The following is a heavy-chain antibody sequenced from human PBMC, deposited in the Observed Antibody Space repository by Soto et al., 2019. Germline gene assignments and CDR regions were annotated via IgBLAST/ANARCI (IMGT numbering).Heavy chain of an antibody. D-gene: IGHD3-22*01. CDR3: AKDRGTYYYDSSGSPTFDY. CDR2: ISGSGGST. CDR1: GFTLSSYA. V-gene: IGHV3-23*01. Sequence: GGSLRLSCAASGFTLSSYAMSWVRQAPGKGLEWVSAISGSGGSTYYADSVKGRFTISRDNSKNTLYLQMNSLRAEDTAVYYCAKDRGTYYYDSSGSPTFDYWGQGTLVTVSS. J-gene: IGHJ4*02.